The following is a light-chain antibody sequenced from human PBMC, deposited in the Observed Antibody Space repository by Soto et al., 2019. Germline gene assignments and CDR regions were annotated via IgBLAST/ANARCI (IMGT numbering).Light chain of an antibody. CDR2: ETS. CDR3: QQYGSSPPVT. J-gene: IGKJ3*01. V-gene: IGKV3-20*01. CDR1: QSVSSGY. Sequence: EVVLTQSPGTLSLSPGERATLSCRASQSVSSGYLAWYQQKPGQPPRVLIYETSSRATGIPDRFSGSGSGTDFTLTISSLEPEDFAVYCCQQYGSSPPVTFGPGTRVDIK.